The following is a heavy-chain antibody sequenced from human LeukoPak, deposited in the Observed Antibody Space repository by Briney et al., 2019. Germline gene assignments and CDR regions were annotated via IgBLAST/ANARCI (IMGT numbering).Heavy chain of an antibody. J-gene: IGHJ4*02. Sequence: GGSLRLSCAASGFTFSTYSINWVRQAPGKGLGWVSYISSGSSTKYYADSVKGRFTISRDNAKNSLYLQMNSLRAEDTAVYYCARPPGDYWGQGTLVTVSS. V-gene: IGHV3-48*01. CDR1: GFTFSTYS. CDR2: ISSGSSTK. CDR3: ARPPGDY.